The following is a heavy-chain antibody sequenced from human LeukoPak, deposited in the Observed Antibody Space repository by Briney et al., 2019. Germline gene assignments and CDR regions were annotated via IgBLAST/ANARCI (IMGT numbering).Heavy chain of an antibody. CDR2: ISGSGGST. CDR3: AREGSGWWVDN. Sequence: GGSLRLSCAASGFTFSSYAMTWVRQAPGKGLEWVSAISGSGGSTYYADSVKGRFTISRDNSKITLYLQMNSLRAEDTAVYYCAREGSGWWVDNWGQGTLVTVSS. J-gene: IGHJ4*02. D-gene: IGHD6-19*01. CDR1: GFTFSSYA. V-gene: IGHV3-23*01.